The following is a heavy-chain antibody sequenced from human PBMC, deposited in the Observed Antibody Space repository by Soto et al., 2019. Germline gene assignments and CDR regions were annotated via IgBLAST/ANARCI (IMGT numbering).Heavy chain of an antibody. CDR1: GYTFTGYY. D-gene: IGHD6-13*01. V-gene: IGHV1-2*02. Sequence: AASVKVSCKASGYTFTGYYMHWVRQAPGQGLEWMGWINPNSGGTNHAQKFQGRVTMTRDTSISTAYMELSRLRSDDTAVYYCARERFRIAAATVTAGGYWGQGTLVTVSS. J-gene: IGHJ4*02. CDR3: ARERFRIAAATVTAGGY. CDR2: INPNSGGT.